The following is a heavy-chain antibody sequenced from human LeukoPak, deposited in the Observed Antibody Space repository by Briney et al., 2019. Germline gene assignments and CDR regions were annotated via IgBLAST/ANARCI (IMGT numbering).Heavy chain of an antibody. D-gene: IGHD3-3*01. CDR2: IYPGDSDT. CDR1: GYSFTSYW. J-gene: IGHJ4*02. Sequence: GESLKISCKGSGYSFTSYWIGWVRQMPGKGLEWMGIIYPGDSDTRYSPSFQGQVTISADKSISTAYLQWSSLKASDTAMYYCARRATYYDFWSGYSPGEYYFDYWGQGTLVTVSS. CDR3: ARRATYYDFWSGYSPGEYYFDY. V-gene: IGHV5-51*01.